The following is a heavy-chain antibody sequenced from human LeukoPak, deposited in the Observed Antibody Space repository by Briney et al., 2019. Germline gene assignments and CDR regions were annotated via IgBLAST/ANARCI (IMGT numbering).Heavy chain of an antibody. CDR1: GFTFSSYA. D-gene: IGHD3-3*01. CDR2: ISGSGGST. J-gene: IGHJ5*02. CDR3: AKDARFLEWLPSWFGP. V-gene: IGHV3-23*01. Sequence: GGSLRLSCAASGFTFSSYAMSWVRQAPGKGLEWVSAISGSGGSTYYADSVKGRFTISRDNSKNTLYLQMNSLRAEDTAVYYCAKDARFLEWLPSWFGPWGQGTLVTVSS.